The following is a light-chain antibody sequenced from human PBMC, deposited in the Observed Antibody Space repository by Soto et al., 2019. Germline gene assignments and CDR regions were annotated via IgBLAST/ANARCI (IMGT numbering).Light chain of an antibody. CDR3: TSYTSSSTLYV. V-gene: IGLV2-14*01. J-gene: IGLJ1*01. CDR2: DVR. Sequence: QSVLTHPASVPGSPGRSITISCTGTSSDVGGYNYVSWYQQHPGKAPKLMIYDVRNRASGASNRFSGSKSGNTASLTISGLQAEDEADYYCTSYTSSSTLYVFGTGTKVT. CDR1: SSDVGGYNY.